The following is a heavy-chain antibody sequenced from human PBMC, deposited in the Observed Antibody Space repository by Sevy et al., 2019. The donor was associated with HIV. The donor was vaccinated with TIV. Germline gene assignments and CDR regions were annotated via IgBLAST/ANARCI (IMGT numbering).Heavy chain of an antibody. CDR2: ISGSGGST. CDR1: GFTFSSYA. J-gene: IGHJ6*03. V-gene: IGHV3-23*01. CDR3: VKVVWVLGYMDV. D-gene: IGHD2-8*01. Sequence: GGSLRLSCAASGFTFSSYAMSWVRQAPGKGLEWVSAISGSGGSTYYADSVKGRFTISRDNSKNTLYLQMNSLRAEDTAVYYCVKVVWVLGYMDVWGKGTTVTVSS.